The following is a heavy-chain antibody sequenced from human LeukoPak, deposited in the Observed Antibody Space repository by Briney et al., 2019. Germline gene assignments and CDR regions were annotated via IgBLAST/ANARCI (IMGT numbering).Heavy chain of an antibody. D-gene: IGHD2-2*01. J-gene: IGHJ4*02. Sequence: SETLSLTCTVSGGSISSYYWSWIRQPPGKGLEWIGYIYYSGSTNYNPSLKSRGTISVDTSKNQFSLKLSSVTAADTAVYYCARLYCSSTSCPFDYWGQGTLVTVSS. CDR2: IYYSGST. V-gene: IGHV4-59*08. CDR3: ARLYCSSTSCPFDY. CDR1: GGSISSYY.